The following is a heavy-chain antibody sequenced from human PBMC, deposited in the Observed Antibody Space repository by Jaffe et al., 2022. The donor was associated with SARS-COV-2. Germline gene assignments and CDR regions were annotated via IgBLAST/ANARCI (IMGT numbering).Heavy chain of an antibody. J-gene: IGHJ4*02. CDR3: ARAGYYDSSGYWGY. CDR2: IIPILGIA. CDR1: GGTFSSYT. D-gene: IGHD3-22*01. Sequence: QVQLVQSGAEVKKPGSSVKVSCKASGGTFSSYTISWVRQAPGQGLEWMGRIIPILGIANYAQKFQGRVTITADKSTSTAYMELSSLRSEDTAVYYCARAGYYDSSGYWGYWGQGTLVTVSS. V-gene: IGHV1-69*02.